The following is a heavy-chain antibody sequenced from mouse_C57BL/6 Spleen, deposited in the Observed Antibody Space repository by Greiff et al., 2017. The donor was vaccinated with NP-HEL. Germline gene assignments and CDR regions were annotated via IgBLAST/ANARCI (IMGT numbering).Heavy chain of an antibody. D-gene: IGHD2-4*01. CDR3: ARSYDYDEMDY. CDR2: IYPRSGNT. Sequence: VKLQESGAELARPGASVKLSCKASGYTFTSYGISWVKQRTGQGLEWIGEIYPRSGNTYYNEKFKGKATLTADKSSSTAYMELRSLTSEDSAVYFCARSYDYDEMDYWGQGTSVTVSS. V-gene: IGHV1-81*01. CDR1: GYTFTSYG. J-gene: IGHJ4*01.